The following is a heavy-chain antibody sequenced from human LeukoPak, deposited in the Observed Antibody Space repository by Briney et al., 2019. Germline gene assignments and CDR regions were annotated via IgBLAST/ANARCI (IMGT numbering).Heavy chain of an antibody. Sequence: GGSLRLSCAASGFTFSSYGMHWVRQAPGKGLEWVPVIWYDGSNKYYADSVKGRFTISRDNSKNTLYLQMNSLRAEDTAVYYCARVSDFWSGYLLYWGQGTLVTVSS. CDR1: GFTFSSYG. V-gene: IGHV3-33*01. D-gene: IGHD3-3*01. CDR3: ARVSDFWSGYLLY. CDR2: IWYDGSNK. J-gene: IGHJ4*02.